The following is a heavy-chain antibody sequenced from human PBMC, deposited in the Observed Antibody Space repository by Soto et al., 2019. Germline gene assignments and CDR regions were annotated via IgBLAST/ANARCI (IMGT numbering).Heavy chain of an antibody. J-gene: IGHJ6*02. V-gene: IGHV3-21*01. CDR3: AREDSIIIPAVSDF. D-gene: IGHD2-2*01. CDR1: GFNFNNYG. CDR2: VSKSDYT. Sequence: PGGSLRLSCAVSGFNFNNYGINWVRQAPGKGLEWVSSVSKSDYTYYSDSVKGRFTISRDNAKNSVSLQMNTLRAEDTAVYYCAREDSIIIPAVSDFWGQGPRSPSP.